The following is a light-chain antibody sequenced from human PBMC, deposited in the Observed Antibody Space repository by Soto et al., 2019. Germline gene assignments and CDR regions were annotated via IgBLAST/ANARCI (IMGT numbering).Light chain of an antibody. CDR1: QDISSW. V-gene: IGKV1D-16*01. Sequence: IQMTQSPSSLSASVGDRVTITCRASQDISSWLAWYQQKPGKAPKLLIYGASVLESGVPPRFSGSGSGTDFTLTVSSLQPEDFATYYCQHYNSYPWTFGQGTKVDIK. J-gene: IGKJ1*01. CDR2: GAS. CDR3: QHYNSYPWT.